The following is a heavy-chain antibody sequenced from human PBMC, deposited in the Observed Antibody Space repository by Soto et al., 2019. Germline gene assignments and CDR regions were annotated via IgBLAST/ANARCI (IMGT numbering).Heavy chain of an antibody. CDR1: GFTIENSV. CDR2: ITGAGDGT. J-gene: IGHJ5*02. Sequence: EVQLVESGGGLVQPGGSLRLSCVASGFTIENSVMHWVRQTPGKGLMSVSRITGAGDGTLYADSVQGRFTISRDNAKNTVYLQMNSLRVEDTAIYYCAREGGFDWFYPWGQGTLVTVSS. CDR3: AREGGFDWFYP. V-gene: IGHV3-74*01.